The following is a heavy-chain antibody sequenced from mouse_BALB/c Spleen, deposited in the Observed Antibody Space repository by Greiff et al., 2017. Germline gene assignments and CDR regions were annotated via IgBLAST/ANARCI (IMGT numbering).Heavy chain of an antibody. Sequence: EVKVVESGGGLVKPGGSLKLSCAASGFTFSSYAMSWVRQTPEKRLEWVATISSGGSYTYYPDSVKGRFTISRDNAKNTLYLQMSSLRSEDTAMYYCARQGGYFDVWGAGTTVTVSS. CDR3: ARQGGYFDV. V-gene: IGHV5-9-3*01. J-gene: IGHJ1*01. CDR1: GFTFSSYA. CDR2: ISSGGSYT.